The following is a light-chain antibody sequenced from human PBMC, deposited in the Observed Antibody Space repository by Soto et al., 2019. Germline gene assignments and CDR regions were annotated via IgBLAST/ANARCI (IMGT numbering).Light chain of an antibody. V-gene: IGLV2-14*01. CDR1: NSDIGRYNF. J-gene: IGLJ1*01. CDR2: DVN. Sequence: QSVLTQPASVSGSAGQSISISCTGTNSDIGRYNFVSWYQQRPGQAPQLLIFDVNNRPSGISDRFSGSKSGTTASLTISGLQAEDEADYYCNSYTSTSPPYVFGTGTKVTVL. CDR3: NSYTSTSPPYV.